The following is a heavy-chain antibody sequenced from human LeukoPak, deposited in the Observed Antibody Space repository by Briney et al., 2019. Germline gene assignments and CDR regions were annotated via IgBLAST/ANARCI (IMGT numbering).Heavy chain of an antibody. CDR3: ARGISPKPTDDY. V-gene: IGHV1-69*01. Sequence: ASVKVSCKASGGTFSSYAISWVRQAPGQGLEWMGGIIPIFGTANYAQKFQGRVTITADESTSTAYMELSSLRSEDTAVYYCARGISPKPTDDYWGQGTLVTVSS. J-gene: IGHJ4*02. D-gene: IGHD1-1*01. CDR1: GGTFSSYA. CDR2: IIPIFGTA.